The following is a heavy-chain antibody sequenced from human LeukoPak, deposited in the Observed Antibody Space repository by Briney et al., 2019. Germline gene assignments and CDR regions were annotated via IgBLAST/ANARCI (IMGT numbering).Heavy chain of an antibody. CDR1: GFTFCSFE. D-gene: IGHD3-3*01. Sequence: GGSVRRSCAAYGFTFCSFEMKWVAPAQGHGLVGVLYPSSSGGPICYADSVKGRFTSSRDNAKNPLYLQMNSLRAEDTAVYYCAGLSGYRYFDYWGQGTLVTVSS. CDR3: AGLSGYRYFDY. CDR2: PSSSGGPI. J-gene: IGHJ4*02. V-gene: IGHV3-48*03.